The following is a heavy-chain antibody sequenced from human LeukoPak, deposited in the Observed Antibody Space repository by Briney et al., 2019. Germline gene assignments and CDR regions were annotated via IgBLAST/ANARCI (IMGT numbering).Heavy chain of an antibody. CDR3: ARGVGYAFWSGYRVYFDN. D-gene: IGHD3-3*01. CDR2: ISYDGSNK. CDR1: GFTFSSYA. V-gene: IGHV3-30-3*01. J-gene: IGHJ4*02. Sequence: GGSLRLSCAASGFTFSSYAMHWVRQAPGKGLEWVAVISYDGSNKYYADSVKGRFTISRDNSKNTLYLQLSSLRPEDTAVYYCARGVGYAFWSGYRVYFDNWGQGTLVTVSS.